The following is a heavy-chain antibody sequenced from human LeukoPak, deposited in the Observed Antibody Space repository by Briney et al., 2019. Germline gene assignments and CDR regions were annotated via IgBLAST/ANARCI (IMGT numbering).Heavy chain of an antibody. V-gene: IGHV3-23*01. Sequence: GGSLRLSCAASGFTFSSYAMSWVRQAPGKGPEWVSAISGGAETTYYADSVKGRFTISRDNSKSTLYLQLNSLRAEDTAVYYCAKGTWGDSYRNFFDHWGQGTLVTVSS. CDR3: AKGTWGDSYRNFFDH. CDR1: GFTFSSYA. CDR2: ISGGAETT. D-gene: IGHD1-14*01. J-gene: IGHJ4*02.